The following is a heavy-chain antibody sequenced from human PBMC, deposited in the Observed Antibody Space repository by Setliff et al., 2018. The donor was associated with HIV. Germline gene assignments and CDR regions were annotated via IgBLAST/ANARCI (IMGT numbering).Heavy chain of an antibody. Sequence: SETLSLTCTVSGGSISSYCWNWIRQPAGKGLEWIGRIYTSGGTNYNPSLKSRVTMSTDTSRNQFFLNLNYATAADTAVYFCARRVLQDSTITSSNWFDSWGQGTLVTVSS. CDR1: GGSISSYC. J-gene: IGHJ5*01. V-gene: IGHV4-4*07. CDR3: ARRVLQDSTITSSNWFDS. CDR2: IYTSGGT. D-gene: IGHD2-2*01.